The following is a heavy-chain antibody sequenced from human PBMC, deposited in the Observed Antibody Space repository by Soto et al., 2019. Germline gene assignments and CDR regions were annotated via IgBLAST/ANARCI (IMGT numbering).Heavy chain of an antibody. D-gene: IGHD3-3*01. Sequence: QVHLVESGGGVVQPGRSLRLSCAASGFTLSSFALHWVRQAPGEGLEWVALISHDGRIENYADSVKGRFIISRDNSKNTVYMQMDSVRLEDTGVYYCARDGLPDDFRSGGYWFDPWGQGTQVTVSS. J-gene: IGHJ5*02. V-gene: IGHV3-30-3*01. CDR1: GFTLSSFA. CDR3: ARDGLPDDFRSGGYWFDP. CDR2: ISHDGRIE.